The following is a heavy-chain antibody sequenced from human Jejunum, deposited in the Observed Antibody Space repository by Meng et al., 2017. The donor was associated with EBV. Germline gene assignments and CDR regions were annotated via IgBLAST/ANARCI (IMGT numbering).Heavy chain of an antibody. CDR1: GGSINTNIYN. CDR3: VRSVAGSDLSRCWGY. J-gene: IGHJ4*02. D-gene: IGHD3-16*01. CDR2: VCRSGS. Sequence: QLQLQQSGPGLVKPSETLSITCTVSGGSINTNIYNWGWIRQPPGKGLEWIGTVCRSGSNYNPSLKSRVTVSVDTSKNQFSLKVNSVTAADTAVYYCVRSVAGSDLSRCWGYWGQGTLVTVSS. V-gene: IGHV4-39*01.